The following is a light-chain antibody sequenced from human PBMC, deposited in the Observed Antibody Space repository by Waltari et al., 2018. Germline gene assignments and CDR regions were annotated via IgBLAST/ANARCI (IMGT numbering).Light chain of an antibody. J-gene: IGKJ2*01. CDR3: QQRSNWPPYT. Sequence: LPQSPATLSLSPGERAVLSCRASQRIATYLAWYQHRPGQPPRLLIYDESNRATGIPARFSGSGSGTDFTLTISRLEPEDSGVYYCQQRSNWPPYTFGQGTKVEIK. V-gene: IGKV3-11*01. CDR1: QRIATY. CDR2: DES.